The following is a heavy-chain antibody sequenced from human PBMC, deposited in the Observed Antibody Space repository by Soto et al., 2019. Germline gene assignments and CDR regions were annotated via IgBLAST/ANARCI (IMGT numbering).Heavy chain of an antibody. V-gene: IGHV3-48*02. CDR1: GFTFSSYS. CDR3: ARDQGYDFWSGYSNFDN. Sequence: GGSLRLSCAASGFTFSSYSMNWVRQAPGKGLEWVSYISSSSSTIYYADSVKGRFTISRDNAKNSLYLQMNSLRNEDTAVYYCARDQGYDFWSGYSNFDNWGQGTLVTVSS. D-gene: IGHD3-3*01. J-gene: IGHJ4*02. CDR2: ISSSSSTI.